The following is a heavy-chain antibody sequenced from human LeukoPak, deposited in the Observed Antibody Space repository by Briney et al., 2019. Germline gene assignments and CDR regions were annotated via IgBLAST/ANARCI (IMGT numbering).Heavy chain of an antibody. Sequence: GGSLRLPCAASGFTFSSYAMHWVRQAPGKGLEWVAVISYDGSNKYYADSVKGRFTISRDNSKNTLYLQMNSLRAEDTAVYYCARVLPTSKTITFGGAIALPGDYWGQGTLVTVSS. D-gene: IGHD3-16*01. CDR3: ARVLPTSKTITFGGAIALPGDY. V-gene: IGHV3-30-3*01. CDR2: ISYDGSNK. CDR1: GFTFSSYA. J-gene: IGHJ4*02.